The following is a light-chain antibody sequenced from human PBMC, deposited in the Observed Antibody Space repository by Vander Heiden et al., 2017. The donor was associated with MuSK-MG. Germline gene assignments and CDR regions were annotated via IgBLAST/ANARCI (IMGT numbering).Light chain of an antibody. Sequence: QSVLTQPPSASGTPGQRVTISCSGSSSNIGSNYVYWYQQLPGTAPKLLIYSKNQRPSGVPDRFSGSKSGTSASRAISGLWSEDEADYYWAAWDDSLSGWVVGGGTKLTVL. J-gene: IGLJ3*02. V-gene: IGLV1-47*02. CDR1: SSNIGSNY. CDR2: SKN. CDR3: AAWDDSLSGWV.